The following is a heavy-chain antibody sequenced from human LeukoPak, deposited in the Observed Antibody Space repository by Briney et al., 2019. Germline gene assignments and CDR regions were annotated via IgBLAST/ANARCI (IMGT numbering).Heavy chain of an antibody. CDR1: GFTFSSYA. D-gene: IGHD1-26*01. CDR3: AKGFYHVGATTVYDY. Sequence: GRSLRLSCAASGFTFSSYAMSWVRQAPGKGLEWVSAISGSGGSTYYADSVKGRFTISRDNSKNTLYLQMNSLRAEDTAVYYCAKGFYHVGATTVYDYWGQGTLVTVSS. V-gene: IGHV3-23*01. J-gene: IGHJ4*02. CDR2: ISGSGGST.